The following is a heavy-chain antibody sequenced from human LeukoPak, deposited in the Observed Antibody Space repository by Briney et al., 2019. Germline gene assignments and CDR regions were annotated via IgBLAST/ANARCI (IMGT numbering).Heavy chain of an antibody. Sequence: ASVKVSCKASGYTFTSYGISWVRQAPGQGLEWMGWISAYNGNTNYAQKLQGRVTMTTDTSTSTAYMELRSLRSDDTAVYYCARDPLYDSSGPVDYWGQGTLVTVSS. CDR2: ISAYNGNT. V-gene: IGHV1-18*01. CDR1: GYTFTSYG. CDR3: ARDPLYDSSGPVDY. D-gene: IGHD3-22*01. J-gene: IGHJ4*02.